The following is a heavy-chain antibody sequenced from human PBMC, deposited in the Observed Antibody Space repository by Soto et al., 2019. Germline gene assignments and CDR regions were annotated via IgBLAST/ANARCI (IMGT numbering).Heavy chain of an antibody. Sequence: SETLSLTCAVYGGSFSGYYWSWIRQHPGKGLEWIGEINHSGSTNYNPSLKSRVTISVDTSKNQFSLKLSSVTAADTAVYYCARLCSSTRWDWFDPWGQGTLVTVSS. CDR1: GGSFSGYY. D-gene: IGHD2-2*01. CDR3: ARLCSSTRWDWFDP. J-gene: IGHJ5*02. V-gene: IGHV4-34*01. CDR2: INHSGST.